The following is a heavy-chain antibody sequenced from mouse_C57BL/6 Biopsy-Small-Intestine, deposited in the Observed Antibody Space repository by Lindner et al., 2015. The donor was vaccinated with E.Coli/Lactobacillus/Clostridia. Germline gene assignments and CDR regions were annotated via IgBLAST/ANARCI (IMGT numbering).Heavy chain of an antibody. CDR1: SYTFTRYG. Sequence: SVKVSCKASSYTFTRYGINWVRQAPGQGLEWMGWISPYNGNTNYVQKFQGRVTMTTDTSTRIVYMELRNLRSDDTAVYYCAREGGLVGGVDYYYMDVWGTGTTVTVSS. J-gene: IGHJ1*03. CDR3: AREGGLVGGVDYYYMDV. D-gene: IGHD1-1*02. CDR2: ISPYNGNT. V-gene: IGHV1S61*01.